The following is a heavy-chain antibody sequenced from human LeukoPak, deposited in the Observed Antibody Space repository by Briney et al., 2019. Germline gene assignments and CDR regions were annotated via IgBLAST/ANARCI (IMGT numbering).Heavy chain of an antibody. CDR2: INPDGSTT. CDR1: GFTFSSHW. V-gene: IGHV3-74*01. D-gene: IGHD3-10*01. CDR3: AGNYGPYYFDY. J-gene: IGHJ4*02. Sequence: GGSLRLSCAASGFTFSSHWMYWVRQAPGKGPVWVSLINPDGSTTTCADSVKGRFTISRDNAKNTLYLQMNSLRAEDTAVYYCAGNYGPYYFDYWGQGTLVTVSS.